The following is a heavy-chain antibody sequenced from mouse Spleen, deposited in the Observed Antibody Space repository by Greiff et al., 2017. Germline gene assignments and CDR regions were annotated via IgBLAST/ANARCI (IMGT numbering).Heavy chain of an antibody. Sequence: EVQLQQSGPELVKPGASVKISCKASGYSFTGYYMNWVKQSPEKSLEWIGEINPSTGGTTYNQKFKAKATLTVDKSSSTAYMQLKSLTSEGSAVYYCARTGGYFGYWGQSNPLPVSS. CDR2: INPSTGGT. CDR1: GYSFTGYY. J-gene: IGHJ2*01. V-gene: IGHV1-42*01. CDR3: ARTGGYFGY.